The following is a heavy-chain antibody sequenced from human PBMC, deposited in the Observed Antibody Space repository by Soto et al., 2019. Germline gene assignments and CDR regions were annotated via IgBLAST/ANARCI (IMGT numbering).Heavy chain of an antibody. J-gene: IGHJ4*02. V-gene: IGHV1-69*01. CDR1: GGTFGTYT. CDR3: ARRVAVSAGGSEQ. Sequence: QVQLVQPGAEVKRPGSSMRVSCKASGGTFGTYTIAWMRPPPGKGPEGMGGMPPIINKSNYAQKFEGRVTITADESQSTAYMDRTSLIFAGAAVYYCARRVAVSAGGSEQWGQGPRVTVS. D-gene: IGHD3-10*01. CDR2: MPPIINKS.